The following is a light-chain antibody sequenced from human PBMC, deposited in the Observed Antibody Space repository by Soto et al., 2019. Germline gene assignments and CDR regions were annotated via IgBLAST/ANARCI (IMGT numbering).Light chain of an antibody. J-gene: IGLJ1*01. CDR3: QSYDSSNDV. CDR1: SGSIANNY. CDR2: EDN. Sequence: NFMLTQPHSVSESPGKTVSLSCTRSSGSIANNYVQWYQQRPGSAPTTVISEDNQIPSGVPVRFSCSIDSSSNSASLTISGLKTEDEADYYCQSYDSSNDVFGTGTKVTVL. V-gene: IGLV6-57*04.